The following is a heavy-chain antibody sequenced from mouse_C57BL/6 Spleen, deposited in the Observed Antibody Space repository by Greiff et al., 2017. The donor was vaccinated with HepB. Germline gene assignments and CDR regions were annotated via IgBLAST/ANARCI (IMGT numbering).Heavy chain of an antibody. CDR3: ARFYDGYYEGYFDY. V-gene: IGHV2-9-1*01. Sequence: VMLVESGPGLVAPSQSLSITCTVSGFSLTSYAISWVRQPPGKGLEWLGVIWTGGGTNYNSALKSRLSISKDNSKSQVFLKMNSLQTDDTARYYCARFYDGYYEGYFDYWGQGTTLTVSS. CDR2: IWTGGGT. CDR1: GFSLTSYA. D-gene: IGHD2-3*01. J-gene: IGHJ2*01.